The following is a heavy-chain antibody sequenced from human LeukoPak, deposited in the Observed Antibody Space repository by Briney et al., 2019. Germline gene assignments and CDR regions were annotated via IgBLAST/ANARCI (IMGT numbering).Heavy chain of an antibody. CDR2: IYYSGST. CDR1: GGSISSYY. Sequence: PSETLSLTCTVSGGSISSYYWSWIRQPPGKGLEWIGYIYYSGSTNYNPSLKSRVTISVDTSKNQFSLKLSSVTAADTAVYYCARDPPNLEAFDIWGQGTMVTVSS. D-gene: IGHD4/OR15-4a*01. J-gene: IGHJ3*02. CDR3: ARDPPNLEAFDI. V-gene: IGHV4-59*12.